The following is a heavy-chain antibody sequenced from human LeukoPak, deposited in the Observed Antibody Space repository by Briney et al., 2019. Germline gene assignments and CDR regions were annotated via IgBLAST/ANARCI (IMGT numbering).Heavy chain of an antibody. CDR2: IWYDGSNK. J-gene: IGHJ6*02. D-gene: IGHD3-16*02. CDR3: ARDGWSLPTLSSTYYYYGMDV. Sequence: GGSLRLSWASSGFTFSSDGMRWVRQAPGKGLEGVAVIWYDGSNKYYADSGKGRFTISRDNSKNTLYLKLTSLRAEDTAVYYCARDGWSLPTLSSTYYYYGMDVWGQGTTVTVPS. V-gene: IGHV3-33*01. CDR1: GFTFSSDG.